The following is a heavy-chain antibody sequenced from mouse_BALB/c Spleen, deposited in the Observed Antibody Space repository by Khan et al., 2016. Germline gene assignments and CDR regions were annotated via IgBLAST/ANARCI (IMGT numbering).Heavy chain of an antibody. Sequence: VQWQRLGPELVKPGASVKISCKASGYTFIDNNINWVKQSHGRSLEWIGNIYPYNGNTGYNQKFKSQATLIVDSSSTTAYMDLRSLASEDSAVYYCATDYAWFAYWGQGTLVTVSA. V-gene: IGHV1S29*02. CDR3: ATDYAWFAY. CDR2: IYPYNGNT. J-gene: IGHJ3*01. CDR1: GYTFIDNN. D-gene: IGHD2-4*01.